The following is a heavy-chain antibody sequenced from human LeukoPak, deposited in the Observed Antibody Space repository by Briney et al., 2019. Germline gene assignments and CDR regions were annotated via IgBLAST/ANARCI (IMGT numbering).Heavy chain of an antibody. CDR3: ARDRHDILTGDNWFDP. D-gene: IGHD3-9*01. J-gene: IGHJ5*02. V-gene: IGHV1-3*01. Sequence: ASVKVSCKASGYTFTSYAMHWVRQAPGQRLEWMGWINAGNGNTKYSQKFQGRVTITRDTSASTAYMELSSLRSEDTAVYYCARDRHDILTGDNWFDPWGQGTLVTVPS. CDR1: GYTFTSYA. CDR2: INAGNGNT.